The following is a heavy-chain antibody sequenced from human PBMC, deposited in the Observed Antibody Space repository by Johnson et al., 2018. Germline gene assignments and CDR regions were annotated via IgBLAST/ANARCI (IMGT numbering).Heavy chain of an antibody. CDR3: ANIDTSGRGAYFQY. CDR1: GFTFRTYN. J-gene: IGHJ1*01. Sequence: VQLVQSGAGLVQPGESLRLSCAASGFTFRTYNMNWVRQAPGKGLEWVANIKQDGSEKHYVDSVKGRFTISRDSAKSSLYLQMNSLRAEDTAVYYCANIDTSGRGAYFQYWGQGTLVTVSS. CDR2: IKQDGSEK. D-gene: IGHD3-22*01. V-gene: IGHV3-7*01.